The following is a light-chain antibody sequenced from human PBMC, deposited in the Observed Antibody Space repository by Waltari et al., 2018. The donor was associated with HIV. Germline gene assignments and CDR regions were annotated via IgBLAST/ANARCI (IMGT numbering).Light chain of an antibody. V-gene: IGKV4-1*01. J-gene: IGKJ1*01. CDR1: QSVLYSSNNKNY. CDR3: QQYSSLPAT. CDR2: WAS. Sequence: DIVMTQSPDSLAVSLGERATINCKSNQSVLYSSNNKNYLSWYQQKPGQSPNLLIYWASTRESGVPDRFSGSGSGTDFTLTISSLQAEDVAVYYCQQYSSLPATFGQGTKVEIK.